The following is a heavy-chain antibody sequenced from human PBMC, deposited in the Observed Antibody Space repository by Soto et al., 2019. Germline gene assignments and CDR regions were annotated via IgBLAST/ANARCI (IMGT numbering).Heavy chain of an antibody. V-gene: IGHV3-30*18. Sequence: GSLRLSCAASGFTFSSYGMHWVRQAPGKGLEWVAVISYDGSNKYYADSVKGRFTISRDNSKNTLYLQMNSLRAEDTAVYYCAKELEFGTLDYWGQGTLVTVSS. CDR1: GFTFSSYG. D-gene: IGHD3-10*01. CDR2: ISYDGSNK. CDR3: AKELEFGTLDY. J-gene: IGHJ4*02.